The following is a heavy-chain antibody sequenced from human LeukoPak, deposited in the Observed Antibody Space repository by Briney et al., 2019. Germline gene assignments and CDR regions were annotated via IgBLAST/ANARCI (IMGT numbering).Heavy chain of an antibody. V-gene: IGHV5-51*01. CDR1: GYSFTSYW. CDR3: ATPPGYGMDV. J-gene: IGHJ6*02. CDR2: IYHGDSDN. Sequence: GESLKISCKCSGYSFTSYWLGWVRQMPGKGVEWMGVIYHGDSDNRYNPSFQGQVTISADKSISTADLQWSSLKASDTAMYYCATPPGYGMDVWGQGTTVTVSS.